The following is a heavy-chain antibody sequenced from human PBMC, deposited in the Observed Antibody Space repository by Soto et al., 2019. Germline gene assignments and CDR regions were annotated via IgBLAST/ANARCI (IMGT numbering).Heavy chain of an antibody. J-gene: IGHJ4*02. V-gene: IGHV4-31*03. CDR1: GGSVSSDDYS. Sequence: QVQLQESGPGLVKPSQTLSVTCTVSGGSVSSDDYSWSWIRQHPGKGLEWIGYIRDSGRTYYNPSLEGRVTISVDTSKHQFSLRLRSVTAGDTAVYYCARAMANYFDYWGQGTLVTASS. CDR2: IRDSGRT. D-gene: IGHD2-8*01. CDR3: ARAMANYFDY.